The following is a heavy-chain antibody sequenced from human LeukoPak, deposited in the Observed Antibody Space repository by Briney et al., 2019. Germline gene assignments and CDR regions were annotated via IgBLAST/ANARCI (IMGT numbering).Heavy chain of an antibody. J-gene: IGHJ4*02. V-gene: IGHV3-23*01. CDR3: ARGEYCTGGSCYPPHFDF. D-gene: IGHD2-15*01. Sequence: GGSLRLSWAASGFTFSSYAMSWVRQAPGKGLEWVSAISGSGGSTYYADSVKGRFTISRDDSKNTLYLQMNSLRAEDTAVYYCARGEYCTGGSCYPPHFDFWGQGILVTVSS. CDR1: GFTFSSYA. CDR2: ISGSGGST.